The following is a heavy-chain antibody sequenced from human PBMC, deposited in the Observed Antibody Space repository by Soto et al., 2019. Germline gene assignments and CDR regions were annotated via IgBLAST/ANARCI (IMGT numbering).Heavy chain of an antibody. D-gene: IGHD6-6*01. Sequence: LRLSCAASGFNFADYAMHWVRQAPGKGLEWVSGINWNSVSIAYADSVKGRFTISRDNAKNSLYLQMNSLRDEDTALYYCAKDKLTRIAARSRFDYWGQGTLVTVSS. CDR1: GFNFADYA. CDR2: INWNSVSI. V-gene: IGHV3-9*01. J-gene: IGHJ4*02. CDR3: AKDKLTRIAARSRFDY.